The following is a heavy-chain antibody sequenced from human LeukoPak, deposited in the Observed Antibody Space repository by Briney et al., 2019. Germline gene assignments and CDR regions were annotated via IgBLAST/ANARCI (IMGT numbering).Heavy chain of an antibody. D-gene: IGHD5-24*01. Sequence: ASVKVSCKASGYTFTGYYMHWVRQAPGQGLEWMGWINPNSGGTNYAQKFQGRVTMTRDTSISTAYMELSRLRSDDTAVYYCARGWRWLQPNHLSHWFGPWGQGTLVTVSS. CDR3: ARGWRWLQPNHLSHWFGP. V-gene: IGHV1-2*02. CDR2: INPNSGGT. J-gene: IGHJ5*02. CDR1: GYTFTGYY.